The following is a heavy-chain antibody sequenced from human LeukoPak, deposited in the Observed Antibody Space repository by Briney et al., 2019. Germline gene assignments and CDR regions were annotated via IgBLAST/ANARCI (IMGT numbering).Heavy chain of an antibody. CDR3: ARGDEEMAKGHDY. Sequence: SETLSLTCTVSGGSISSYYWSWIRQPPGKGLEWIGYIYYSGCTNYNPSLKSRVTISVDTSKNQFSLKLSSVTAAVTAVYYCARGDEEMAKGHDYWGQGPLVTVSS. CDR2: IYYSGCT. CDR1: GGSISSYY. V-gene: IGHV4-59*01. J-gene: IGHJ4*02. D-gene: IGHD5-24*01.